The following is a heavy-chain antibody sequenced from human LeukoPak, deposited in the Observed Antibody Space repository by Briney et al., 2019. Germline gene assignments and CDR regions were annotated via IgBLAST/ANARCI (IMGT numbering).Heavy chain of an antibody. V-gene: IGHV4-59*01. CDR1: GGSISSYY. J-gene: IGHJ4*02. CDR2: IYYDGSS. CDR3: ARGGGVNRDGYNQFDY. D-gene: IGHD5-24*01. Sequence: SETLSLTCTVSGGSISSYYWSWIRQPPGKGLEWIGNIYYDGSSKSNPFLKSRVSISVDTSKNQFFLELTSVTAADTAVYYWARGGGVNRDGYNQFDYWGQGTLVTVSS.